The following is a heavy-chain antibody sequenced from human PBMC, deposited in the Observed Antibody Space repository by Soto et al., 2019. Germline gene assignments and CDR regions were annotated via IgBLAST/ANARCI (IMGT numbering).Heavy chain of an antibody. CDR3: AKFLTADPDDPFDI. J-gene: IGHJ3*02. Sequence: GGSLRLSCAASGFTFRNYDIHWVRQAPGKGLEWVGVISHDGGNIFFGDSVKGRFTISRDNSKNTVFLQLNSLRPEDTAVFYCAKFLTADPDDPFDIWGQGTMVTVSS. CDR1: GFTFRNYD. V-gene: IGHV3-30*18. D-gene: IGHD2-21*02. CDR2: ISHDGGNI.